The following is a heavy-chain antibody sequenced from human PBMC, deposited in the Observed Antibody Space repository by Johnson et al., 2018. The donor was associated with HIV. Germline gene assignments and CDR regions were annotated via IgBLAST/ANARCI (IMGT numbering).Heavy chain of an antibody. CDR1: GFIVSSKY. Sequence: VELVESGGGVVQPGRSLRLSCAASGFIVSSKYMTWFRQAPGKGLEWVSVLYADGRTYYADSVKGRFTVSSDNSKTTLYLPMNSLRAEDTAVYYCAKDYWGGARGVMGLDAFDIWGQGTMVTVSS. CDR3: AKDYWGGARGVMGLDAFDI. V-gene: IGHV3-66*01. CDR2: LYADGRT. J-gene: IGHJ3*02. D-gene: IGHD3-10*01.